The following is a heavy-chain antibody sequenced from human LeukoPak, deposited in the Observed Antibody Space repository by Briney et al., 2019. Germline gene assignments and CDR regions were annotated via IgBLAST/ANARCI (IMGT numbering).Heavy chain of an antibody. Sequence: PGGSLRLSCAASGFTVSSNYMSWVRQAPGKGLEWVSVIYSGGSTYYADSVKGRFTISRDNAENSPYLQMNSLRAEDTAVYYCAKDGWIAARFVDYWGQGTLVTVSS. CDR3: AKDGWIAARFVDY. V-gene: IGHV3-53*01. J-gene: IGHJ4*02. CDR2: IYSGGST. D-gene: IGHD6-6*01. CDR1: GFTVSSNY.